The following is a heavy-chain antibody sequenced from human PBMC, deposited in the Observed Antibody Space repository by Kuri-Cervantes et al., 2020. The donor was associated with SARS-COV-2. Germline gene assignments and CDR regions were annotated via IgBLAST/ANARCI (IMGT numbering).Heavy chain of an antibody. V-gene: IGHV3-11*04. Sequence: GESLKISCAASGFTFSDYYMSWIRQAPGKGLEWVSYISSSGSTIYYADSVKGRFTISRDNAKNSLYLQMNSLRAEDTAVYYCARDRWFGELHYYYYYGMDVWGQGTTVTVSS. CDR1: GFTFSDYY. D-gene: IGHD3-10*01. CDR3: ARDRWFGELHYYYYYGMDV. J-gene: IGHJ6*02. CDR2: ISSSGSTI.